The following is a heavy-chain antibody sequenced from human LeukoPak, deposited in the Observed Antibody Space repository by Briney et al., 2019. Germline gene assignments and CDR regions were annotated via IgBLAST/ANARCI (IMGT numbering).Heavy chain of an antibody. D-gene: IGHD1-26*01. J-gene: IGHJ6*02. V-gene: IGHV3-7*05. Sequence: GGSLRLSCAASGFTFSYYWMSWVRQAPGKGLEWVANIKQDGSEKYYVDSVKGRFTISRNNANDSLYLQMNSLRAEDTAVYYCARGTREPVWGQGTRVTVSS. CDR3: ARGTREPV. CDR1: GFTFSYYW. CDR2: IKQDGSEK.